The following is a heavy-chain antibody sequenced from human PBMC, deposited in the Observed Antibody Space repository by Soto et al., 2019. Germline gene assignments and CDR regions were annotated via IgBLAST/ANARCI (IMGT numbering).Heavy chain of an antibody. CDR1: GFTFSSYG. V-gene: IGHV3-30*18. D-gene: IGHD3-3*01. CDR2: ISYDGSNK. J-gene: IGHJ4*02. CDR3: AKDPSPPRYYDFWSGYYSYFDY. Sequence: QVQLVESGGGVVQPGRSLRLSCAASGFTFSSYGMHWVRQAPGKGLEWVAVISYDGSNKYYADSVKGRFTISRDNSKNTLYLQMNSLRAEGTAVYYCAKDPSPPRYYDFWSGYYSYFDYWGQGTLVTVSS.